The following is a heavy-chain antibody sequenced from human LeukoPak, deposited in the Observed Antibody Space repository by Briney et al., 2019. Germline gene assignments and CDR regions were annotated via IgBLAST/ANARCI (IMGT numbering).Heavy chain of an antibody. CDR1: GGSFNNYA. D-gene: IGHD3-10*01. V-gene: IGHV7-4-1*02. Sequence: ASVKVSCKASGGSFNNYAISWVRQAPGQGLEWMGWINTNTGNPTYAQGFTGRFVFSLDTSVSTAYLQISSLKAEDTAVYYCARESYYGSGSTDDYDAFDIWGQGTMVTVSS. J-gene: IGHJ3*02. CDR3: ARESYYGSGSTDDYDAFDI. CDR2: INTNTGNP.